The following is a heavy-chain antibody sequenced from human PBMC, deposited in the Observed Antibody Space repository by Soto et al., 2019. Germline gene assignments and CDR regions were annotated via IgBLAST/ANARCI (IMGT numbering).Heavy chain of an antibody. CDR2: IVVGSGNT. Sequence: ASVKVSCKASGFTFTSSAVQWVRQARGQRLEWIGWIVVGSGNTNYAQKFQERVTITRDMSTSKAYMELSSLRSEDTAVYYCAGATAYCSGGSCYQPEGHYGMDVWGQGTTVTVSS. CDR3: AGATAYCSGGSCYQPEGHYGMDV. D-gene: IGHD2-15*01. V-gene: IGHV1-58*01. J-gene: IGHJ6*02. CDR1: GFTFTSSA.